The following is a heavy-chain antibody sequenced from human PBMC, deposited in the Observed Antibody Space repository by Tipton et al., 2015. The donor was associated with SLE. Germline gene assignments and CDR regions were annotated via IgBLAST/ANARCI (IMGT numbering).Heavy chain of an antibody. V-gene: IGHV4-4*07. Sequence: TLSLTCTVSGDAITNSYWSWIRQPVGKGLEWIGRMYFSGVTDYNPSLKSRLTMSIDTSRNQFSLKLNSVTAADTAVYYCARQGGMTGTTFPFDIWGQGTMVTVSS. CDR1: GDAITNSY. D-gene: IGHD1-7*01. CDR2: MYFSGVT. CDR3: ARQGGMTGTTFPFDI. J-gene: IGHJ3*02.